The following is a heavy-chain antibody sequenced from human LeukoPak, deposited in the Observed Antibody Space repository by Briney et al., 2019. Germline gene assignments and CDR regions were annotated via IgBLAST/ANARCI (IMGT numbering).Heavy chain of an antibody. CDR2: ISRSGSTI. D-gene: IGHD2/OR15-2a*01. V-gene: IGHV3-48*03. Sequence: GGSLRLSCAASGFTLSSSEMNWVRQAPGKGLEWVSYISRSGSTIFYADSVKGRFTISRDNAKNSLYLQMKSLRAEDTAVYYCARGKTSQNIVTRKTYNWFDPWGQGSLVTVSS. CDR1: GFTLSSSE. J-gene: IGHJ5*02. CDR3: ARGKTSQNIVTRKTYNWFDP.